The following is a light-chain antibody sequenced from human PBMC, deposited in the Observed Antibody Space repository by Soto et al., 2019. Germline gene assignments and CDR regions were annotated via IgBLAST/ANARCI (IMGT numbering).Light chain of an antibody. CDR3: QSYDSSISVYV. CDR2: GNS. J-gene: IGLJ1*01. V-gene: IGLV1-40*01. CDR1: SSNIGAGYD. Sequence: QSVLTQPHSVSGAPGQRVTISCTGSSSNIGAGYDVHWYQQLPGTAPKLLIYGNSNRSSGVPDRVSGSKSGTSASLAITGLKAEDEADYYCQSYDSSISVYVFGTGTKLTVL.